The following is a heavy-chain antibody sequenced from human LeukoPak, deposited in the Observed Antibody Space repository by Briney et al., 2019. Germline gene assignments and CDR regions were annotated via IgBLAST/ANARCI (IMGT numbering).Heavy chain of an antibody. CDR1: GGSISSYY. Sequence: SETLSLTCTVSGGSISSYYWSWIRQPAGKGLEWIGRIYTSGSTNYNPSLKSRVTMSVDTSKNQFSLKLSSVTAADTAVYYCARGGIVGATGWFDPWGQGTLVTVSS. V-gene: IGHV4-4*07. D-gene: IGHD1-26*01. CDR2: IYTSGST. J-gene: IGHJ5*02. CDR3: ARGGIVGATGWFDP.